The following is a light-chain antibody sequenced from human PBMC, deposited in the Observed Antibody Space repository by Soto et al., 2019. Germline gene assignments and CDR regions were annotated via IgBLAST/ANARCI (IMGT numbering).Light chain of an antibody. CDR1: QGISNY. V-gene: IGKV1-27*01. CDR2: AAS. J-gene: IGKJ3*01. CDR3: QNYDSAPFT. Sequence: DIQMTQSPSSLSASVGDRVTITCRASQGISNYLDWYQQKPGKVPKLVIYAASTLQSGVPSRFSGNGSRTNFTLTISSRQPQDVATYYSQNYDSAPFTFGPGTKVDIK.